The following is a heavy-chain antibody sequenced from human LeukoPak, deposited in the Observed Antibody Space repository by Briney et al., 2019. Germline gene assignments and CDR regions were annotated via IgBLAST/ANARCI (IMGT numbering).Heavy chain of an antibody. CDR3: ARGGTTFEH. CDR2: ISNSGSTI. J-gene: IGHJ4*02. Sequence: PGGSLRLSCAASGFTFSSYGMHWVRQAPGKGLEWVSYISNSGSTIYYADSVKGRFSISRDNAESSQYLQMNSLRAEDTAVYYCARGGTTFEHWGQGTLVTVSS. CDR1: GFTFSSYG. V-gene: IGHV3-48*04. D-gene: IGHD1-1*01.